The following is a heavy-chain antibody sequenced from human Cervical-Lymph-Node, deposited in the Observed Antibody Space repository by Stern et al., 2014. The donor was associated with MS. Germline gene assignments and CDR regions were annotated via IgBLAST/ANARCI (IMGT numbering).Heavy chain of an antibody. CDR3: AADRSPYYYGSGFA. Sequence: QLVQSGPEVKKPGTSVKVSCKASGFTFTSSAVQWVRQARGQRLEGIGWIVVGSGNTNYAQKFQERVTITRDMSTSTAYMELSSLRSEDTAVYYCAADRSPYYYGSGFAWGQGTLVTVSS. V-gene: IGHV1-58*01. CDR1: GFTFTSSA. J-gene: IGHJ5*02. D-gene: IGHD3-10*01. CDR2: IVVGSGNT.